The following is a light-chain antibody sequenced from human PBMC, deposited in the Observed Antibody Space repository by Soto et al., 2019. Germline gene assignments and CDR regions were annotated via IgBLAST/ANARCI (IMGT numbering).Light chain of an antibody. Sequence: QSALTQPPFASGSPGQSVTISCAGSSSDIGASNSVSWYQQHPGKAPKLLISEVTKRPSGVPDRFSGSKSGNTASLTVSGLQADDEADYYCGSKAGSNKHVVFGGGNKLTVL. CDR1: SSDIGASNS. CDR2: EVT. V-gene: IGLV2-8*01. J-gene: IGLJ2*01. CDR3: GSKAGSNKHVV.